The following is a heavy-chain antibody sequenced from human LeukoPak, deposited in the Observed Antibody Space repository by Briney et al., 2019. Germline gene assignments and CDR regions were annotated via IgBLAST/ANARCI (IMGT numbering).Heavy chain of an antibody. J-gene: IGHJ4*02. CDR3: ARVKLTTITPHDY. Sequence: PQTLSLTCTVSVGSLSSDDGSWVGQPAGQGLECIGRIYASGSTNYNASLKRRVTMSVDTSKSQFSLKLSSVTAADTAVYYCARVKLTTITPHDYWGQGALVTVSS. D-gene: IGHD5-24*01. V-gene: IGHV4-4*07. CDR1: VGSLSSDD. CDR2: IYASGST.